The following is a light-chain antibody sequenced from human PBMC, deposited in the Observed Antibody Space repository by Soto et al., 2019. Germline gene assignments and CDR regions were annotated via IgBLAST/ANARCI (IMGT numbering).Light chain of an antibody. CDR3: SSYAGSNNLV. J-gene: IGLJ2*01. V-gene: IGLV2-8*01. Sequence: QSALPQPPSASGSPGQSVTISCTGTSSDVGGYNYVSWYQQHPGKAPKLMIYGVSKRPSGVPDRFSGSKSGNTASLTVSGLQAEDEADYYCSSYAGSNNLVFGGGTKLTVL. CDR1: SSDVGGYNY. CDR2: GVS.